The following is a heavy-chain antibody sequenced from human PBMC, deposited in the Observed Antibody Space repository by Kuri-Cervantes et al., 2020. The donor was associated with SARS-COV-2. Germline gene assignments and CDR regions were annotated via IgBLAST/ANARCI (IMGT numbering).Heavy chain of an antibody. D-gene: IGHD5-12*01. V-gene: IGHV1-69*10. Sequence: SVKVSCKASGYTFTSYGISWVRQAPGQGLEWMGGIIPILGIANYAQEFQGRVTITADKSTSTAYMDLSSLRSEDTAVYYCSRDVADIVATTQADYYYYGMDVWGQGTTVTVSS. CDR3: SRDVADIVATTQADYYYYGMDV. CDR1: GYTFTSYG. J-gene: IGHJ6*02. CDR2: IIPILGIA.